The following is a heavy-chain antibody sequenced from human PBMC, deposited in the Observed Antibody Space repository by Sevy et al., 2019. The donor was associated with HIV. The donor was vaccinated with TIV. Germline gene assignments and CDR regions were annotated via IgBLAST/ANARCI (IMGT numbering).Heavy chain of an antibody. V-gene: IGHV3-23*01. CDR3: AKDPVGATTHYYYYMDV. Sequence: GGSLRLSCAASGFTFSSYVMSWVRQAPGKGLEWVSAISGSGGSTYYADSVKGRFTISRDNSKNTLYLQMNSLRAEDTAVYYCAKDPVGATTHYYYYMDVWGKGTTVTVSS. CDR2: ISGSGGST. D-gene: IGHD1-26*01. CDR1: GFTFSSYV. J-gene: IGHJ6*03.